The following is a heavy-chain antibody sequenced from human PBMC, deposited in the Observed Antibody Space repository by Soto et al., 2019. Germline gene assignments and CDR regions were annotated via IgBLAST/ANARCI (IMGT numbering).Heavy chain of an antibody. CDR2: ASGSGDST. D-gene: IGHD2-21*02. CDR1: AFTFSSYA. CDR3: AKGRASDCPGCTQDY. Sequence: EVQLLESGGGLAQPGGSLRLSFAASAFTFSSYAMSWVGQTPGKGREWVSAASGSGDSTYYADTVKGRFTISRDNSKNTLYLQMNSLRAEDTAVYYCAKGRASDCPGCTQDYWGQGTLVTVSS. V-gene: IGHV3-23*01. J-gene: IGHJ4*02.